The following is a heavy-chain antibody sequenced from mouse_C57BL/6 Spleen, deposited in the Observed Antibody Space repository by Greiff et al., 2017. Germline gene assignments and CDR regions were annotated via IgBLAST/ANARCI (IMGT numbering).Heavy chain of an antibody. CDR3: ARRNYDDIYYAMDY. D-gene: IGHD2-4*01. V-gene: IGHV1-19*01. J-gene: IGHJ4*01. CDR2: INPYNGGT. CDR1: GYTFTDYY. Sequence: VQLQQSGPVLVKPGASVKMSCKASGYTFTDYYMNWVKQSHGQSLEWIGVINPYNGGTSYNEKFKSKATLTVDKSSSTAYMQLNSLTSEDSAVYYCARRNYDDIYYAMDYWGQGTSVTVSS.